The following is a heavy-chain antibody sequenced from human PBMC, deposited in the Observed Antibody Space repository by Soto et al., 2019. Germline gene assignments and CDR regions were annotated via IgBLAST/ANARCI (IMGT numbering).Heavy chain of an antibody. J-gene: IGHJ3*02. D-gene: IGHD1-26*01. CDR2: ISAYNGNT. V-gene: IGHV1-18*01. Sequence: QVQLVQSGAEVKKPGASVKVSCKASGYTFTSYGISWVRQAPGQGLEWMGWISAYNGNTNYAQKLQGRVTMTTDTAKSKAYMELRSLRSDDTAVYYCASLEYSGSYSSAFDIWGQGTMVTVSS. CDR1: GYTFTSYG. CDR3: ASLEYSGSYSSAFDI.